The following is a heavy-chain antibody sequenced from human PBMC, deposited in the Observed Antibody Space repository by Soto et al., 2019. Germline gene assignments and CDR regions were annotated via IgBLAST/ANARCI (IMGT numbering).Heavy chain of an antibody. CDR1: GFTFSSYS. CDR2: ITGSGDSI. Sequence: SGGALRLSCAASGFTFSSYSMNLVRQAPGKGLEWVSGITGSGDSIYYADSVKGRFTISRDNAKNTLYLQMSSLRAEDTAVYYCAKKAIAERPPNVWGQGTLVTFSS. J-gene: IGHJ4*02. CDR3: AKKAIAERPPNV. V-gene: IGHV3-23*01. D-gene: IGHD6-13*01.